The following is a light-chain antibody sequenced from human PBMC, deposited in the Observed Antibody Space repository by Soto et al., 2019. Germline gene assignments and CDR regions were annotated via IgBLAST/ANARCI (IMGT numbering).Light chain of an antibody. Sequence: EIVMTQSPATLSVSSGERATLSCRASQSVTSDLAWYRQKAGQAPRLLIYDASTRATGIPASFSGSGSGTEFTLTISSLQSEDFAVYYCQQYNNWPLTFGQGTKVDIK. CDR3: QQYNNWPLT. CDR2: DAS. V-gene: IGKV3-15*01. J-gene: IGKJ1*01. CDR1: QSVTSD.